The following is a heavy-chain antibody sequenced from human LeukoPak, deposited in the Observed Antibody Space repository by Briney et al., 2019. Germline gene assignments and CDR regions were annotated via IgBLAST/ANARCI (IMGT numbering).Heavy chain of an antibody. Sequence: GGSLRLSCAASGYMFSNFWMSWVRQAPGKGLEWVANMNQDGSEKYYVDSVKGRFTISRDNAKNSLYLQMNSLRGEDTAVYYCARGGLRQQLVRGDHFDDWGQGTLATVSS. CDR1: GYMFSNFW. CDR3: ARGGLRQQLVRGDHFDD. D-gene: IGHD6-13*01. CDR2: MNQDGSEK. V-gene: IGHV3-7*01. J-gene: IGHJ4*02.